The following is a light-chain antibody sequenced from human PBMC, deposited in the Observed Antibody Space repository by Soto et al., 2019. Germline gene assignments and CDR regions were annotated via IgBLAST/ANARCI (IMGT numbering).Light chain of an antibody. CDR3: QQYDNSPIT. CDR2: GAS. J-gene: IGKJ5*01. V-gene: IGKV3-20*01. CDR1: QRVGSNY. Sequence: DIVLTQTPGTLSLSPGERATLSCRASQRVGSNYLAWYQQKPGQAPRLLIYGASSRATGIPDRFSGTGSETDFTLTISRLEPEDFAVYYCQQYDNSPITFGQGTRLEIK.